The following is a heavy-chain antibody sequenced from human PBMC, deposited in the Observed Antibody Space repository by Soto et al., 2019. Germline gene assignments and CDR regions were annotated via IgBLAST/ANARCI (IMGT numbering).Heavy chain of an antibody. CDR1: SFTFSTYA. Sequence: EVQLLESGGGLVQPGGSLRLSCAASSFTFSTYAMSWVRQAPGRGLEWVSALSGSGGSTYYADSVKGRFTISRDNSKNTLYLQMNSLRAEDTAVYYCAKFPSDCSSTSCYQNWFDPWGQGTLVTVSS. CDR3: AKFPSDCSSTSCYQNWFDP. J-gene: IGHJ5*02. CDR2: LSGSGGST. V-gene: IGHV3-23*01. D-gene: IGHD2-2*01.